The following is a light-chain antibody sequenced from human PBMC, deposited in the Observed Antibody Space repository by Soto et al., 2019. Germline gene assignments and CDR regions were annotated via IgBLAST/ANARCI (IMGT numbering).Light chain of an antibody. Sequence: DIHMTQSPSTLSASVGDTVTITCRASQDVGQWLAWYQERPGKPPKLLIYKASSLERGVPSRFRGRGSETEFTLTIRDLQPDDFATYYCQHYDSYPYTFGQGTRLEIK. V-gene: IGKV1-5*03. CDR1: QDVGQW. CDR3: QHYDSYPYT. CDR2: KAS. J-gene: IGKJ2*01.